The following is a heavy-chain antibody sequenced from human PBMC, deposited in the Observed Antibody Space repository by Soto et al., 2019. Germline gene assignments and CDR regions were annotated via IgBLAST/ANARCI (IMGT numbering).Heavy chain of an antibody. CDR3: ARTSSPVTTLRKDY. CDR2: INAGNGNT. CDR1: GYTFTSYA. J-gene: IGHJ4*02. D-gene: IGHD1-1*01. V-gene: IGHV1-3*01. Sequence: QVQLVQSGAEVKKPGASVKVSFKASGYTFTSYAMHWVRQAPGQRLEWMGWINAGNGNTKYSQKFQGRVTITRDTSASTAYMELSSLRSEDTAVYYCARTSSPVTTLRKDYWGQGTLVTVSS.